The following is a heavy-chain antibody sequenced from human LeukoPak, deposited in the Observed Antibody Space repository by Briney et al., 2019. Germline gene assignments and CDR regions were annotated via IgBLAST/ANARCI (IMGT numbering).Heavy chain of an antibody. CDR3: ARDGGDYDLDY. V-gene: IGHV3-20*01. CDR1: GFTFDDYG. J-gene: IGHJ4*02. Sequence: GGSLRLSCAASGFTFDDYGMRWVRQAPGKGLEWVSGINWNGGSTGYADSVKGRFTISRDNAKNSLYLQMNSLRAEDTALYHCARDGGDYDLDYWGQGTLVTVSS. D-gene: IGHD2-21*01. CDR2: INWNGGST.